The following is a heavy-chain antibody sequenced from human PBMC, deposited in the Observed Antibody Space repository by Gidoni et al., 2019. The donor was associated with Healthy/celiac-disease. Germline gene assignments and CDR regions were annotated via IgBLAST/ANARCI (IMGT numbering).Heavy chain of an antibody. D-gene: IGHD3-22*01. CDR2: IWYDGSNK. Sequence: QVQLVESGGGVVQPGRSLRLSCAASGFTFSSYGLHWARQAPGKGLEWVAVIWYDGSNKYYADSVKGRFTISRDNSKNTLYLQMNSLRAEDTAVYYCARSLYYYDSITDGGFAEYFQHWGQGTLVTVSS. CDR1: GFTFSSYG. CDR3: ARSLYYYDSITDGGFAEYFQH. V-gene: IGHV3-33*01. J-gene: IGHJ1*01.